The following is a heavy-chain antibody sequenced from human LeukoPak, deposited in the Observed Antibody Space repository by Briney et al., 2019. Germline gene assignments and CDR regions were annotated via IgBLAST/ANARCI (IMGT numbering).Heavy chain of an antibody. CDR3: TSRPFCGKDV. CDR2: IRGDGSST. Sequence: GGSLRLSYASSVFTINRCCLQCVRQAPGKGLVWVSRIRGDGSSTSYADSVKGRFTISRDNAKNTLYLQMNGLRAEDTAVYYCTSRPFCGKDVWGQGTLVTVSS. J-gene: IGHJ6*02. CDR1: VFTINRCC. V-gene: IGHV3-74*01.